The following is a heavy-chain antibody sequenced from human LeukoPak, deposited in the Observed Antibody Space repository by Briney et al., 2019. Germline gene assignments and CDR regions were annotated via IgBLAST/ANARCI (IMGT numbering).Heavy chain of an antibody. J-gene: IGHJ4*02. CDR3: ARAPPYSSSPGNDY. Sequence: ASVKVSCEASGYTFTSYDINWVRQATGQGLEWMGWMNPNSGNTGYAQKFQGRVTMTRNTSISTAYMELSSLRSEDTAVYYCARAPPYSSSPGNDYWGQGTLVTVSS. V-gene: IGHV1-8*01. CDR1: GYTFTSYD. D-gene: IGHD6-6*01. CDR2: MNPNSGNT.